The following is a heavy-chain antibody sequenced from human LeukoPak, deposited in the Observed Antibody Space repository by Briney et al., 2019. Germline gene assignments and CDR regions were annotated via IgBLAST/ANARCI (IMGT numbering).Heavy chain of an antibody. CDR3: ARLLAVAGPYYFDY. CDR1: GGTFSSYA. J-gene: IGHJ4*02. D-gene: IGHD6-19*01. CDR2: TIPIFGTA. V-gene: IGHV1-69*01. Sequence: SVKVSCKASGGTFSSYAISWVRQAPGQGLEWMGGTIPIFGTANYAQKFQGRVTITADESTSTAYMELSSLRSEDTAVYYCARLLAVAGPYYFDYWGQGTLVTVSS.